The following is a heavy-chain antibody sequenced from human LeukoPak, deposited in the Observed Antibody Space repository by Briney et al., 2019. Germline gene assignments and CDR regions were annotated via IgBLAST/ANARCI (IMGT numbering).Heavy chain of an antibody. CDR1: GYTFTSYD. CDR3: ARGNYCSGGSCYDGAFDY. CDR2: MNPNSGNT. J-gene: IGHJ4*02. Sequence: ASVKVSCKASGYTFTSYDINWVRQATGQGLEWMGWMNPNSGNTNYAQKLQDRVTMTTDTSTSTAYMELRSLRSDDTAVYYCARGNYCSGGSCYDGAFDYWGQGTLVTVSS. V-gene: IGHV1-18*01. D-gene: IGHD2-15*01.